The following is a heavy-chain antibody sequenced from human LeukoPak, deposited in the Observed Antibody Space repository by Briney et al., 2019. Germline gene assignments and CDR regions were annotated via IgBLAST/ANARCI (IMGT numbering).Heavy chain of an antibody. CDR2: INHSGST. V-gene: IGHV4-34*01. J-gene: IGHJ4*02. D-gene: IGHD5-12*01. Sequence: SENLSLTCAVYGGSFSGYYWSWIRQPPGKGLEWIGEINHSGSTNYNPSLKSRVTISVDTSKNQFSLKLSSVTAADTAVYYCARAMNSLVPTHECWGQGTLVTVSS. CDR1: GGSFSGYY. CDR3: ARAMNSLVPTHEC.